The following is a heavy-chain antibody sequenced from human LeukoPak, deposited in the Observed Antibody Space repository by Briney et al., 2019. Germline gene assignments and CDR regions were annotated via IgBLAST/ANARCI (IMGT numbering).Heavy chain of an antibody. CDR3: AREAHILSGYYQEDYYGMAV. CDR2: IDYSGST. J-gene: IGHJ6*02. CDR1: GASISSGGYY. V-gene: IGHV4-31*03. D-gene: IGHD3-9*01. Sequence: ASETLSLTCTVSGASISSGGYYWSWIRQHPGKGLEWIGYIDYSGSTYYNPSLKSRVTISVDTSKNQFSLKLSSVTAADTAVYYCAREAHILSGYYQEDYYGMAVWGQGTTVTVSS.